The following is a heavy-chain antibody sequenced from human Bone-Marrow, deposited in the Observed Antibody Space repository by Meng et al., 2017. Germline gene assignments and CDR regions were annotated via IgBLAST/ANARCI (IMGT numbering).Heavy chain of an antibody. J-gene: IGHJ6*02. CDR1: GFTFSSYS. CDR3: AKDLGNFMYYYGSGSYYIGASYYYGMDV. V-gene: IGHV3-21*04. CDR2: ISSSSSYI. D-gene: IGHD3-10*01. Sequence: GESLKISCAASGFTFSSYSMNWVRQAPGKGLEWVSSISSSSSYIYYADSVKGRFTISRDNSKNTLYLQMNSLRAEDTAVYYCAKDLGNFMYYYGSGSYYIGASYYYGMDVWGQGTTVTVSS.